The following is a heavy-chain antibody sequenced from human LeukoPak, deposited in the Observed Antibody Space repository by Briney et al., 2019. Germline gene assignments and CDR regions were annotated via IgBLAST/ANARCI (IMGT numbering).Heavy chain of an antibody. D-gene: IGHD3-22*01. Sequence: ASVKVSCKASGYTFTSYAMHWVRQAPGQRLEWMGWINAGNGNTKYSQKFQGRVTITRDTSASTAYMELSSLRSEDTAVYYCVRVGYDSSGYYSFVYWGQGTLVTVSS. CDR2: INAGNGNT. V-gene: IGHV1-3*01. J-gene: IGHJ4*02. CDR3: VRVGYDSSGYYSFVY. CDR1: GYTFTSYA.